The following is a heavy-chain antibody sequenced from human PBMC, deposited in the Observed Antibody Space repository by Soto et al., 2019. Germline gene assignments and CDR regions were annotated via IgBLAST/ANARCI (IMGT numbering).Heavy chain of an antibody. CDR3: ARDLANDYGLMDV. V-gene: IGHV3-48*01. J-gene: IGHJ6*03. D-gene: IGHD4-17*01. Sequence: GGSLRLSCAASGFTFSSYSMNWVRQAPGKGLEWVSYISSSSSTIYYADSVKGRFTISRDNAKNSLYLQMNSLRAEDTAVYYCARDLANDYGLMDVWGKGTTVTVSS. CDR1: GFTFSSYS. CDR2: ISSSSSTI.